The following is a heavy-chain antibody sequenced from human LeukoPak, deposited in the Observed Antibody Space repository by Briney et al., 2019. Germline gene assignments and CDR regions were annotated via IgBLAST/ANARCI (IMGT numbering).Heavy chain of an antibody. CDR2: IYTSGST. J-gene: IGHJ4*02. CDR1: GGSISSGSYY. Sequence: SETLSLTCTVSGGSISSGSYYWSWIRQPAGKGLEWIGRIYTSGSTNYNPSLESRVAISVETSKNQFSLKLSSVTAADTAVYYCARATGYMIEDYFDYWGQGTLVTVSS. CDR3: ARATGYMIEDYFDY. V-gene: IGHV4-61*02. D-gene: IGHD3-22*01.